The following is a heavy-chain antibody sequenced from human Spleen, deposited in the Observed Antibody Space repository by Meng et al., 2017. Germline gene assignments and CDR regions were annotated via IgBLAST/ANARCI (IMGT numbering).Heavy chain of an antibody. CDR3: SKDYTGSDDY. Sequence: EVQLLESGGGLVQPGGSLRLSCIVSGFTFSSYWMHWVRQVPGKGLVWVSRINSDGSSTSYADSVKGRFTISRDNAKNTLYLQMTSLRAEDTAVYYCSKDYTGSDDYWGQGTLVTVSS. D-gene: IGHD5-12*01. V-gene: IGHV3-74*01. CDR1: GFTFSSYW. J-gene: IGHJ4*02. CDR2: INSDGSST.